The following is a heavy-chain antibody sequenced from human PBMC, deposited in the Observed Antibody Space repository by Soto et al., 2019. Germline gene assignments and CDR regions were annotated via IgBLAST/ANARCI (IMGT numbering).Heavy chain of an antibody. CDR3: ARPPGYISDSYYFDL. Sequence: QVQLVQSGAEVKKPGASVKVSCEASGYTFIDYYMHWVRQAPGQGCEWMGRISPKSGGTNDAQKFQGRVTMTWDTSLNTAYMELSSLMSEDTAVYYCARPPGYISDSYYFDLWGQGTLVTVSS. V-gene: IGHV1-2*02. CDR2: ISPKSGGT. D-gene: IGHD6-19*01. J-gene: IGHJ4*02. CDR1: GYTFIDYY.